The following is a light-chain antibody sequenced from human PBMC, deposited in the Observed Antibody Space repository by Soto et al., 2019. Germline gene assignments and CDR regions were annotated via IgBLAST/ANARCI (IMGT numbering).Light chain of an antibody. CDR1: QSVSSSY. CDR3: HQYGASPRT. CDR2: GVT. V-gene: IGKV3-20*01. J-gene: IGKJ1*01. Sequence: EIVLTQSPGTLSASPGERATLSCGASQSVSSSYINWYQQEPGQATRLLIYGVTIRATGIPDRFSGSGSGTDFTLTISTLEPEDFAVYYCHQYGASPRTFGHGTKVDIK.